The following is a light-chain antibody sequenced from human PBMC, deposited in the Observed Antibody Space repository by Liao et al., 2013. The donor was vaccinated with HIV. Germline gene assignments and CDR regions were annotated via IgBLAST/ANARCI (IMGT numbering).Light chain of an antibody. CDR2: FDS. CDR3: QVWDNSIDHYV. CDR1: NIGSKS. V-gene: IGLV3-21*01. Sequence: SYELTQAPSVSVAPGKTARITCGGNNIGSKSVHWYRQKPGQAPVVVIFFDSDRPSGIPERISGSNSGNTATLSISRVEAGDEADYYCQVWDNSIDHYVFGAGTTVTVL. J-gene: IGLJ1*01.